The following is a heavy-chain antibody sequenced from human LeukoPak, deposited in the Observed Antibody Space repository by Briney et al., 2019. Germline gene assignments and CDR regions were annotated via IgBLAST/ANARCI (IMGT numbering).Heavy chain of an antibody. CDR1: GFTFSNYA. D-gene: IGHD4-11*01. J-gene: IGHJ4*02. CDR2: ISGSGGST. Sequence: PGGSLRLSCAASGFTFSNYAMSWVRQAPGKGLEWVSAISGSGGSTYYADSVKGRFTISRDNSKNTLYLQMNSLRAEDTAVYYCATQRVVSLRYRNTPDYWGQGTLVTVSS. CDR3: ATQRVVSLRYRNTPDY. V-gene: IGHV3-23*01.